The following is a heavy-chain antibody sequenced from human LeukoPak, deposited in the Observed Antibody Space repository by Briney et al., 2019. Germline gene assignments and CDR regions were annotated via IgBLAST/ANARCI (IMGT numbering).Heavy chain of an antibody. V-gene: IGHV3-49*04. CDR3: TRDRGYSYGYGDY. CDR2: IRSKLHGGTT. Sequence: PGRSLRLSCTASRFSLCEYSMCWVRQALGKGGEWVGFIRSKLHGGTTEYAPSVKDRFTISRDDSKNIAYLQMNSLKNEDTAVYYCTRDRGYSYGYGDYWGQGTLVTVSS. J-gene: IGHJ4*02. CDR1: RFSLCEYS. D-gene: IGHD5-18*01.